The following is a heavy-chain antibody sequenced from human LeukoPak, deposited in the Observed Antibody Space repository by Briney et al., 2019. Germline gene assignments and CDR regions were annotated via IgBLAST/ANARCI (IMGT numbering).Heavy chain of an antibody. J-gene: IGHJ4*02. V-gene: IGHV4-61*02. Sequence: SETLSLTCTVSGGSISSGSYYWSWIRQPAGKGLEWIGRIYTSGSTNYNPSLKSRVTISVDTSKNQFSLKLNSVTAADTAVYYCARERGSYWAYWGQGTLVTVSS. CDR3: ARERGSYWAY. CDR1: GGSISSGSYY. CDR2: IYTSGST. D-gene: IGHD1-26*01.